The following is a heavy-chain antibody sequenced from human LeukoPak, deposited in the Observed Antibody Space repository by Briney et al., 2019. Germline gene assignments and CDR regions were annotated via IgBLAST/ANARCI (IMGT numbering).Heavy chain of an antibody. Sequence: SGGSLRLSCAASGFTFSSYGMHWVRQAPGKGLEWVAFIRYDGSNKYYADSVKGRFTISRDNSKNTLYLQMGSLRAEDMAVYYCARDHGVGATPGDYWGQGTLVTVSS. V-gene: IGHV3-30*02. D-gene: IGHD1-26*01. CDR2: IRYDGSNK. CDR3: ARDHGVGATPGDY. J-gene: IGHJ4*02. CDR1: GFTFSSYG.